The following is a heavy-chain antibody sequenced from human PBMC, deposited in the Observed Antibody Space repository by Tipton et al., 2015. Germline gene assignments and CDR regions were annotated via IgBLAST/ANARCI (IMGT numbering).Heavy chain of an antibody. CDR2: IYYSGST. CDR1: GGSVSSGNYY. D-gene: IGHD3-10*01. J-gene: IGHJ3*02. V-gene: IGHV4-61*01. CDR3: ARSDVERNTVFVFEI. Sequence: TLSLTCNVSGGSVSSGNYYWSWIRQPPGKGLEWIGYIYYSGSTNYNPSLKSRVTISVDTSNKQISLNLSSVTAADTAVYYCARSDVERNTVFVFEIWGPGTMVTVSS.